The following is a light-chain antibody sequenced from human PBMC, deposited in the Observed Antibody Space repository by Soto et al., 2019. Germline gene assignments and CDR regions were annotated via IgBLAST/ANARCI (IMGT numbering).Light chain of an antibody. CDR1: SNDVGSYNL. CDR2: EGS. V-gene: IGLV2-23*01. Sequence: QSALTQPASVSGSPGQSITISCTGTSNDVGSYNLVSWYQHHPGKAPKLMIYEGSKRPSGVSNRFSGSKSGNTASLTISGLQAEDEADYYCCSYAGSRVFGGGTKLTVL. J-gene: IGLJ3*02. CDR3: CSYAGSRV.